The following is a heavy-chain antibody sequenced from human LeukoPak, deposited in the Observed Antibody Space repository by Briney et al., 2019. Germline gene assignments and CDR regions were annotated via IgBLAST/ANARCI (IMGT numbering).Heavy chain of an antibody. J-gene: IGHJ4*02. D-gene: IGHD6-19*01. CDR3: ARVAGSSGWYHYFDY. CDR1: GFTFSSYS. Sequence: GGSLRLSCAASGFTFSSYSMNWVRQAPGKGLEWLSSISSSSSYIYYADSVKGRFTISRDNAKNSLYLQMNSLRAEDTAVYYCARVAGSSGWYHYFDYWGQGTLVTVSS. CDR2: ISSSSSYI. V-gene: IGHV3-21*01.